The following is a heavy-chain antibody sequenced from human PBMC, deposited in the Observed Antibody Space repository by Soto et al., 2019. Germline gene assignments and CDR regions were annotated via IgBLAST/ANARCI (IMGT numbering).Heavy chain of an antibody. V-gene: IGHV3-30-3*01. CDR2: ISYDGSNK. CDR1: GFTFSSYA. CDR3: ARGGVKYYDFWSGYNKHNWFDP. D-gene: IGHD3-3*01. Sequence: GGSLRLSCAASGFTFSSYAMHWVRQAPGKGLEWVAVISYDGSNKYYADSVKGRFTISRDNSKNTLYLQMNSLRAEDTAVYYCARGGVKYYDFWSGYNKHNWFDPWGQGTLVTVSS. J-gene: IGHJ5*02.